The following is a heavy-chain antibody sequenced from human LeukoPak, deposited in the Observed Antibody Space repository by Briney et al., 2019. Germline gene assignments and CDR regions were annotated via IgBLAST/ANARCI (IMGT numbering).Heavy chain of an antibody. V-gene: IGHV3-7*03. CDR3: ARDAPQVPAAGVLAS. D-gene: IGHD6-13*01. Sequence: GGSLRLSCAVSGIRFNIHWMSWVRQAPGKGLEWVANIKEDGSEKYYVQSVKGRFTISRDNAKKSLYLEMDSLRVEDTAMYYCARDAPQVPAAGVLASWGQGTLVIVSS. CDR2: IKEDGSEK. CDR1: GIRFNIHW. J-gene: IGHJ5*02.